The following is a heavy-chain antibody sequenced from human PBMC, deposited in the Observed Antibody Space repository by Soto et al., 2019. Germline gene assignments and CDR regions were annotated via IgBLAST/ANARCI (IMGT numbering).Heavy chain of an antibody. D-gene: IGHD1-1*01. J-gene: IGHJ5*02. CDR2: INPNSGGT. Sequence: ASVKVSCKASGYTFTDYYIHWVRQAPGQGLEWMGWINPNSGGTNCAQKFQGWVTMTRDTSMSTAYMDLTRLTSDDTAVYYCARGVLQRFGYPNWFDTWGQGTLVTVSS. V-gene: IGHV1-2*04. CDR1: GYTFTDYY. CDR3: ARGVLQRFGYPNWFDT.